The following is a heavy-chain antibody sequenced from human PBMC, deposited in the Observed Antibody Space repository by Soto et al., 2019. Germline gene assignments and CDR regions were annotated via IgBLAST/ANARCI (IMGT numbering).Heavy chain of an antibody. V-gene: IGHV4-34*01. CDR2: INHSGST. CDR3: ARVPPDDYGSGSYPYFDY. Sequence: QVQLQQWGAGLLKPSETLSLTCAVYGGSFSGYYWSWIRQPPGKGLEWIGEINHSGSTNYNPSLKSRVTLSVDTSKNQFSLKPSSVTAADTAVYYCARVPPDDYGSGSYPYFDYWGQGTLVTVSS. CDR1: GGSFSGYY. J-gene: IGHJ4*02. D-gene: IGHD3-10*01.